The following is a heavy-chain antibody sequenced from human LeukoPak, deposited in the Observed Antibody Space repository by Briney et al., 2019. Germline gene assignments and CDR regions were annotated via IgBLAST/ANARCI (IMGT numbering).Heavy chain of an antibody. D-gene: IGHD3-3*01. CDR1: GGSISSYY. J-gene: IGHJ6*02. V-gene: IGHV4-4*07. Sequence: PSETLSLTCTVSGGSISSYYWSWIRQPAGKGLEWIGRIYTSGSTNYNPSLKSRVTMSVDTSKNQFSLKLSSVTAADTAVYYCAREGSGHYDFWSGYPPYYGMDVWGHGTTVTVSS. CDR2: IYTSGST. CDR3: AREGSGHYDFWSGYPPYYGMDV.